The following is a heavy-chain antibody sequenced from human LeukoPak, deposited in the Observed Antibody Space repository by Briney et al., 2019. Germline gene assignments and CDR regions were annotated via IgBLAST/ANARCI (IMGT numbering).Heavy chain of an antibody. D-gene: IGHD6-13*01. CDR3: ANFGQQLQYFDY. J-gene: IGHJ4*02. Sequence: GGSLRLSCAASGFTFSSYGMHWVRQAPGKGLEWVAFIRYDGSNKYYADSVKGRFTISRDNSKNTLYLQMNSLRAEDTAVYYCANFGQQLQYFDYWGQGTLVTVSS. V-gene: IGHV3-30*02. CDR2: IRYDGSNK. CDR1: GFTFSSYG.